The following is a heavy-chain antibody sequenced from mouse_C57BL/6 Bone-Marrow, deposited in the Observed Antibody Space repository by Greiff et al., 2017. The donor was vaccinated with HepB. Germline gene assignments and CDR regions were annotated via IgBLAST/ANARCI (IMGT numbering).Heavy chain of an antibody. CDR1: GYTFTSYD. V-gene: IGHV1-85*01. CDR2: IYPRDGST. Sequence: VQLQQSGPELVKPGASVKLSCKASGYTFTSYDINWVKQRPGQGLEWIGWIYPRDGSTKYNEKFKGKATLTVDTSSSTAYMQLSSLTSEDSAVYFCARRGSNNYYAMDYWGQGTSVTVSS. D-gene: IGHD1-1*01. J-gene: IGHJ4*01. CDR3: ARRGSNNYYAMDY.